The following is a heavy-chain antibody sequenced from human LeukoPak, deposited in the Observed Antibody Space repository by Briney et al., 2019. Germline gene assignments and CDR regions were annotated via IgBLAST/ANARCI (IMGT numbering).Heavy chain of an antibody. J-gene: IGHJ3*02. CDR1: GGSISSSSYY. CDR3: ARQGPSGWLYDAFDI. V-gene: IGHV4-39*01. Sequence: SETLSLTCTVSGGSISSSSYYWGWIRQPPGKGLEWIGSIYYSGSTYYNPSLKSRVTISVDTSKNQFSLKLSSVTAADTAVYYCARQGPSGWLYDAFDIWGQGTMVTVSS. D-gene: IGHD6-19*01. CDR2: IYYSGST.